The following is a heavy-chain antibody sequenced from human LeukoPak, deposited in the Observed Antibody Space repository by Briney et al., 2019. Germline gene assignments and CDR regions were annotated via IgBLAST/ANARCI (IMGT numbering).Heavy chain of an antibody. CDR2: ITNDGTTT. CDR1: GFAFPTYW. Sequence: GGSLRLSCAASGFAFPTYWMHWVRQVPGKGLVWVSRITNDGTTTTYADSVKGRFTISRDNAKSTLDLQMSSLRAEDTAVYYCVREAVATGVWYFDLWGRGTLVSVSS. J-gene: IGHJ2*01. V-gene: IGHV3-74*01. CDR3: VREAVATGVWYFDL. D-gene: IGHD4-23*01.